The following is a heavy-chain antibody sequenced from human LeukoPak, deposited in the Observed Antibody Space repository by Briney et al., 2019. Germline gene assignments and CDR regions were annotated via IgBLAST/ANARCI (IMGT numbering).Heavy chain of an antibody. CDR1: GGSISSYY. CDR3: ARGSHGEVEWYFDY. V-gene: IGHV4-59*01. J-gene: IGHJ4*02. Sequence: SETLSLTCTVSGGSISSYYWSWIRQPPGKGLEWIGYIYYSGSTNYNPSLKSRVTISLDTSKNQFSLKLSSVTAADTAVYYCARGSHGEVEWYFDYWGQGTLVTVSS. D-gene: IGHD3-10*01. CDR2: IYYSGST.